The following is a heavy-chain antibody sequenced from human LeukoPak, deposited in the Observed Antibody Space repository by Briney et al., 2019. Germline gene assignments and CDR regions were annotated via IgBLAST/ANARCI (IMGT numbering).Heavy chain of an antibody. D-gene: IGHD2-21*01. CDR2: IYYSGST. CDR1: GGSISSSYYY. Sequence: TPSETLSLICTVSGGSISSSYYYWGWIRQPPGKGLEWIGSIYYSGSTYYNPSLKSRVTISVDTSKNQFSLRLSSVTAADTAVYYCACYSVKPTDNAPLDPWGQGTLVTVSS. J-gene: IGHJ5*02. V-gene: IGHV4-39*01. CDR3: ACYSVKPTDNAPLDP.